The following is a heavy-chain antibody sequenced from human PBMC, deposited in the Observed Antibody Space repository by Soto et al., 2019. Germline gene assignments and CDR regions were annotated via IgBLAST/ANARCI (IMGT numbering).Heavy chain of an antibody. J-gene: IGHJ5*02. CDR2: INHSGST. CDR1: GGSFSGYY. V-gene: IGHV4-34*01. D-gene: IGHD3-10*01. Sequence: QVQLQQWGAGLLKPSETLSLTCAVYGGSFSGYYWSWIRQPPGKGLEWIGEINHSGSTNYNPSLKSRVTLSVDTSQNQFSLKLSSVTAADTAVYYCARDRATMVRGVIPRWFDPWGQGTLVTVSS. CDR3: ARDRATMVRGVIPRWFDP.